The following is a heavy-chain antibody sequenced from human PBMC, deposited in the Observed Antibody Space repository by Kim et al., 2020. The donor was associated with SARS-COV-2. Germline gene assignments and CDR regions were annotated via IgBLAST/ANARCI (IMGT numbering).Heavy chain of an antibody. Sequence: GGSLRLSCAASGFPFNNYAMAWVRQAPGKGLEWVASINTGKSTFYADSVRGRFTISRDDSQNTLFLQMGSLGVEDTAVYYCAKVPTNSGHYSFYFDYWGQGTLVTVSS. J-gene: IGHJ4*02. CDR1: GFPFNNYA. V-gene: IGHV3-23*01. CDR2: INTGKST. D-gene: IGHD3-22*01. CDR3: AKVPTNSGHYSFYFDY.